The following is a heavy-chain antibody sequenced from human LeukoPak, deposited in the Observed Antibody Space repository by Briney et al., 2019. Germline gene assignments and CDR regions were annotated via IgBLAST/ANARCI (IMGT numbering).Heavy chain of an antibody. CDR3: ARDVYYGSGSPRLDY. CDR1: GFSFSSYE. Sequence: GGSLRLSCAASGFSFSSYEMNWVRQAPGKGLEWVSYISSSGGTIYYADSVKGRFTISRDNDKNSLYLQMNSLGAEDTAVYYCARDVYYGSGSPRLDYWGQGTLVTVSS. CDR2: ISSSGGTI. J-gene: IGHJ4*02. D-gene: IGHD3-10*01. V-gene: IGHV3-48*03.